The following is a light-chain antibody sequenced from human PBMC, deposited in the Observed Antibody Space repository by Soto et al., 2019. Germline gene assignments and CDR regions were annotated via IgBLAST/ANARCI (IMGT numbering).Light chain of an antibody. CDR1: QRVNSNY. CDR2: GAS. J-gene: IGKJ5*01. V-gene: IGKV3-20*01. Sequence: VLTQSQDPMSLSPGERATFPWRASQRVNSNYLAWYQQRPGQPPRLLISGASSRATDTPDRFSGSGSGTNFTLTSVGLEPAEPSGYDGQQYSNAAITFGQGTRLEIK. CDR3: QQYSNAAIT.